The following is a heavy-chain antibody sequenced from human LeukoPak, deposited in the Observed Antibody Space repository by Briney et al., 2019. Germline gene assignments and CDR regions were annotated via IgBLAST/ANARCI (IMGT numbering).Heavy chain of an antibody. V-gene: IGHV3-30*18. J-gene: IGHJ6*02. CDR3: AKDRMTTVTSYYGMDV. CDR2: ISYDGSNK. D-gene: IGHD4-17*01. Sequence: GGSLRLSCAASGFTFSSYGMHWVRQAPGKGLEWVAVISYDGSNKYYADSVKGRFTISGDNSKNTLYLQMNSLRAEDTAVYYCAKDRMTTVTSYYGMDVWGQGTTVTVSS. CDR1: GFTFSSYG.